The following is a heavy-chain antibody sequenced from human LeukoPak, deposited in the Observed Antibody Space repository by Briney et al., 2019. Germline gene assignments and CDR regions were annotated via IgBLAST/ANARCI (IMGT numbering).Heavy chain of an antibody. D-gene: IGHD1-1*01. CDR1: GITFSTCA. CDR3: AKGPGTRRPFDY. V-gene: IGHV3-23*01. CDR2: ISGSAAST. Sequence: GGSLRLSCAASGITFSTCAMNWVRQAPGKGLEWVSVISGSAASTSYADSVKGRFTISRDNSRNTLYLQMNNLRAEDTAVYYCAKGPGTRRPFDYWGQGTLVTVSS. J-gene: IGHJ4*02.